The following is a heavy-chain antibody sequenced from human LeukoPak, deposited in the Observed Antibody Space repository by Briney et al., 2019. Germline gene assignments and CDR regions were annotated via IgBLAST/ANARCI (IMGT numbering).Heavy chain of an antibody. V-gene: IGHV3-48*01. J-gene: IGHJ4*02. CDR1: GFSFSTYS. Sequence: GGSLRLSCAASGFSFSTYSMNWVRQPPGKGLEWVSYIDTTGNTIYYADSVKGRFTVSRDKAKSSLSLQMNSLRVEDTAMCYCTKARGAGSHDDFDYWGQGTLVTVSS. CDR3: TKARGAGSHDDFDY. CDR2: IDTTGNTI. D-gene: IGHD1-26*01.